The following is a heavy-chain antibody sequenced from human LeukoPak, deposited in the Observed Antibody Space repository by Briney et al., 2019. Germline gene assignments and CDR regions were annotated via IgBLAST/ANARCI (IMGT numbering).Heavy chain of an antibody. Sequence: QPGGTLRLSCAASGFIFSSHGMNWVRQAPGKGLEWVSYISSSSSTIYYADSVKGRFTISRDNAKNSLYLQMNSLRAEDTAVYYCARDSHSGSSSADYWGQGTLVTVSS. D-gene: IGHD1-26*01. CDR1: GFIFSSHG. CDR3: ARDSHSGSSSADY. V-gene: IGHV3-48*01. CDR2: ISSSSSTI. J-gene: IGHJ4*02.